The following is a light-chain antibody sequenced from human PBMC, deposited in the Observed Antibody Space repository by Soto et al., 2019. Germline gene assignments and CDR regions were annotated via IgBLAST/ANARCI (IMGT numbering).Light chain of an antibody. J-gene: IGKJ1*01. Sequence: EMVLTQSPGTLSLSPGERATLSCRASQSVSRSYLAWYQQKPGQAPRLLIYGASSRATGIPDRFSGSGSGTDFTLTISRLEPEDFAVYYCQQYGSAPTTFGQGTKVEIK. V-gene: IGKV3-20*01. CDR3: QQYGSAPTT. CDR1: QSVSRSY. CDR2: GAS.